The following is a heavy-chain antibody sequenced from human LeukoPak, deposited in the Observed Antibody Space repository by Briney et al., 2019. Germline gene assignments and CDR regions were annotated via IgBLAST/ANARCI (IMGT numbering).Heavy chain of an antibody. J-gene: IGHJ4*02. V-gene: IGHV3-53*01. D-gene: IGHD1-26*01. CDR3: AREWELSFDY. Sequence: GGSLRLSCSASGFTASTDHMSWVRQAPGKGLEWVAVSYSGGSRSYAESVKGRFTISRDNSQNTLYLQMNSLRAEDTAVYYCAREWELSFDYWGQGTLVTVSS. CDR2: SYSGGSR. CDR1: GFTASTDH.